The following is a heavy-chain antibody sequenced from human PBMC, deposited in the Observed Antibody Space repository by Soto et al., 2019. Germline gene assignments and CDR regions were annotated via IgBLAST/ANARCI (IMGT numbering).Heavy chain of an antibody. CDR2: IYYSGST. J-gene: IGHJ3*02. V-gene: IGHV4-31*03. CDR3: ARRGRDDSSGYYFSGAFDI. D-gene: IGHD3-22*01. Sequence: PSETLSLTCTVSGGSISSGGYYWSWIRQHPGKGLEWIGYIYYSGSTYYNPSLKSRVTISVDTSKNQFSLKLSSVTAADTAVYYCARRGRDDSSGYYFSGAFDIWGQGTMVTVSS. CDR1: GGSISSGGYY.